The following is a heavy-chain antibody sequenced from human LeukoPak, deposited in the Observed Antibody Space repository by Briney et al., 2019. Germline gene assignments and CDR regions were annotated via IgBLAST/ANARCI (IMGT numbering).Heavy chain of an antibody. D-gene: IGHD5-18*01. CDR1: GGSISSGGYY. CDR3: ARVYSYGYDLDY. CDR2: IYYSGST. J-gene: IGHJ4*02. V-gene: IGHV4-31*03. Sequence: PSQTLSLTCTVSGGSISSGGYYWSWIRQHPGKGLEWIGNIYYSGSTYYNPSLKSRVTISVDTSKNQFPLKLSSVTAADTAVYYCARVYSYGYDLDYWGQGTLVTVSS.